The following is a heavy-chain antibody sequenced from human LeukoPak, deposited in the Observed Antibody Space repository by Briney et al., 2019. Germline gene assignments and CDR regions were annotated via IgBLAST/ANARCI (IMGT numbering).Heavy chain of an antibody. D-gene: IGHD3-22*01. CDR3: ARDRGTSGYIFDY. CDR2: ISSGSVTI. V-gene: IGHV3-48*03. Sequence: GGSLRLSCAASGFTFSNYEMNWVRQAPGKGLEWLSKISSGSVTIAYADSVRGRFTISRDNSKNTVYLQMNSLRAEDTAVYYCARDRGTSGYIFDYWGRGTLVTVSS. CDR1: GFTFSNYE. J-gene: IGHJ4*02.